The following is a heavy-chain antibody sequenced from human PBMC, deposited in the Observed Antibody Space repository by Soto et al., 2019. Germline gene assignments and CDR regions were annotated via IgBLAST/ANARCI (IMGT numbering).Heavy chain of an antibody. J-gene: IGHJ3*02. CDR3: ARGINGGYYYAHGAFDI. D-gene: IGHD3-22*01. Sequence: SETLSLTCAVYGGSFSGYYWSWIRQPPGKGLEWIGEINHSGSTNYNPSLKSRVTISVDTSKNQFSLKLSSVTAAHTAVYYCARGINGGYYYAHGAFDIWGQGTMVTVSS. V-gene: IGHV4-34*01. CDR1: GGSFSGYY. CDR2: INHSGST.